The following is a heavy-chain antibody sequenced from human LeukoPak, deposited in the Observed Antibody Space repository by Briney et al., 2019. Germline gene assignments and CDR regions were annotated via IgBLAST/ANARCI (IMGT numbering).Heavy chain of an antibody. J-gene: IGHJ3*02. D-gene: IGHD3-3*01. CDR1: GYTFTNYY. V-gene: IGHV1-8*03. CDR3: ARGLTIFGAVNDAFDI. Sequence: ASVKVSCKASGYTFTNYYSNWVRLATGQGLEWMGWMDPNSDNTGYAQEFQGRVTITRNTSTSTSYMELTSLRSEDTAVYYCARGLTIFGAVNDAFDIWGQGTVVTVSS. CDR2: MDPNSDNT.